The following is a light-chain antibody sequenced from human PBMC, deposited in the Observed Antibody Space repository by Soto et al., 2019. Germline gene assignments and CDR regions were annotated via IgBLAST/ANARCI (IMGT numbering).Light chain of an antibody. CDR3: QNCNSAPFT. CDR2: TAS. J-gene: IGKJ3*01. Sequence: DIQMTQSPSSLSASVGDRVTITCRASQGISNYLAWYQQKPWKVPILLIYTASTLQSGVPSRFSGSGSGTDFTLTISSLQPEEVATYYCQNCNSAPFTFGPGTKVDIK. CDR1: QGISNY. V-gene: IGKV1-27*01.